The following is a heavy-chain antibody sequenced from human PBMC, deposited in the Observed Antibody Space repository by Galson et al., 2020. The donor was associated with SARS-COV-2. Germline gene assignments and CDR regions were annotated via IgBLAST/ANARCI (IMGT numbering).Heavy chain of an antibody. D-gene: IGHD3-3*01. CDR2: IKQDGSEK. CDR3: ARVGDDFWSGYGWFDP. CDR1: GFTFSSHW. V-gene: IGHV3-7*03. J-gene: IGHJ5*02. Sequence: GGSLRLYCAASGFTFSSHWMSWVRQAPGKGLEWVANIKQDGSEKYYVDSVKGRFTISRDNAKNSLYLQMNSLRAEDTAVYYCARVGDDFWSGYGWFDPWGQGTLVTVSS.